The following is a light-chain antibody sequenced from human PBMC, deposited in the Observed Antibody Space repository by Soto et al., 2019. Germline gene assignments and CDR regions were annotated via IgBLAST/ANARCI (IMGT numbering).Light chain of an antibody. V-gene: IGLV1-51*01. Sequence: QSVLTQPPSVSAAPGQKVTISCSGSNSNIGNNYVAWYRQVPGTVLKLLIHDNYKRASGIPARFSASKSGTSATLGITGLQTGDEADYYCGTWDTSLSAGVFGGGTQLTVL. CDR1: NSNIGNNY. CDR2: DNY. CDR3: GTWDTSLSAGV. J-gene: IGLJ7*01.